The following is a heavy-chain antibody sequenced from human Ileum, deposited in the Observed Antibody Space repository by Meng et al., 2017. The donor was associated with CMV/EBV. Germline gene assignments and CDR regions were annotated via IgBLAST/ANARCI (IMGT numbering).Heavy chain of an antibody. CDR1: GFTFSNYA. Sequence: GGSLRLSCAASGFTFSNYAIHWVRQAPGKGLEWVAVISYDGSNQYYADSVKGRFTISRDNANNSLYLQMNSLRAEDTAVYYCARSRGGLSVTIFGVALDYWGQGTLVTVSS. V-gene: IGHV3-30*04. CDR2: ISYDGSNQ. J-gene: IGHJ4*02. CDR3: ARSRGGLSVTIFGVALDY. D-gene: IGHD3-3*01.